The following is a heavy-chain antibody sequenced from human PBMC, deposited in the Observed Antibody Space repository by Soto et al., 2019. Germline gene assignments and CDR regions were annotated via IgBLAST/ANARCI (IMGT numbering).Heavy chain of an antibody. CDR1: GFTFSSYG. CDR3: AKDGTRRDYSSSWSSGSDYYYYGMDV. V-gene: IGHV3-30*18. CDR2: ISYDGSNK. J-gene: IGHJ6*02. D-gene: IGHD6-13*01. Sequence: LRLSCAASGFTFSSYGMHWVRQAPGKGLEWVAVISYDGSNKYYADSVKGRFTISRDNSKNTLYLQMNSLRAEDTAVYYCAKDGTRRDYSSSWSSGSDYYYYGMDVWGQGTTVTVSS.